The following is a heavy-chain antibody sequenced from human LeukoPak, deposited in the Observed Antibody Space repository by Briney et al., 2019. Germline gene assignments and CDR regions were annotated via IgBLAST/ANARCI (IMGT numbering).Heavy chain of an antibody. J-gene: IGHJ6*03. D-gene: IGHD1-26*01. Sequence: GGSLRLSCAASGFTFDDYGMSWVRQAPGKGLEWVSGINWNGGSTTYADSVKGRFTISRDNSKNTLYLQMNSLRAEDTAVYYCAKDSKIVGATFRSYHYMDVWGKGTAVTVSS. CDR2: INWNGGST. V-gene: IGHV3-20*04. CDR1: GFTFDDYG. CDR3: AKDSKIVGATFRSYHYMDV.